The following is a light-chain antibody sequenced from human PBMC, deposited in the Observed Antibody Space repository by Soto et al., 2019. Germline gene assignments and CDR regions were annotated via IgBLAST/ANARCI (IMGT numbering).Light chain of an antibody. CDR2: DAS. Sequence: DIQMTQSPSTLSASVGDRITITCRASQSVSRRLAWYQQKPGKAPKLLIYDASSLASGVPSRFSGRGSGTEFTLTISSLQPDDCATYYCHTYNSYSLHTFGQGTKLEIK. CDR1: QSVSRR. V-gene: IGKV1-5*01. CDR3: HTYNSYSLHT. J-gene: IGKJ2*01.